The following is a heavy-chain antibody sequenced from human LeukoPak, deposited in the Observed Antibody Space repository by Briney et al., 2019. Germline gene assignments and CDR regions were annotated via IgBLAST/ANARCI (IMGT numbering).Heavy chain of an antibody. CDR2: ISGSGGST. CDR3: ARDLNWETY. CDR1: GYTFTSYA. D-gene: IGHD7-27*01. V-gene: IGHV3-23*01. J-gene: IGHJ4*02. Sequence: ASVKVSCKASGYTFTSYAMSWVRQAPGKGLEWVSAISGSGGSTYYADSVKGRFTISRDNSKNTLYLQMNSLRAEDTAVYYCARDLNWETYWGQGTLVSVSS.